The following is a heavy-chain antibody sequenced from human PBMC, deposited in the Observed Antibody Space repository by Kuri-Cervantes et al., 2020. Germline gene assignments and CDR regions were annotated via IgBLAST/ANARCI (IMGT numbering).Heavy chain of an antibody. CDR3: ARDYYGSDSYIGIWFDP. D-gene: IGHD3-10*01. V-gene: IGHV4-34*01. CDR2: INHSGST. CDR1: GASISNYF. J-gene: IGHJ5*02. Sequence: GSLRLSCTVSGASISNYFWTWIRQPPGKGLEWIGEINHSGSTNYNPSLKSRVTISVDTSKNQFSLKLSSVTAADTAVYYCARDYYGSDSYIGIWFDPWGQGTLVTVSS.